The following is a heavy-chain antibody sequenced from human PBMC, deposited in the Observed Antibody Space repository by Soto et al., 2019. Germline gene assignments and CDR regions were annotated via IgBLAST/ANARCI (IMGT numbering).Heavy chain of an antibody. CDR2: IYHSGGT. D-gene: IGHD2-21*02. V-gene: IGHV4-30-2*01. CDR3: ARGGDYYFDS. Sequence: SETLSLTCAVSGDSITSGGFSWSWIRQPPGKGLEWIGYIYHSGGTRYNPSLKSRVTISINRSKNQFSLKMSSVTATDTAVYYCARGGDYYFDSWGQGTLVTVSS. J-gene: IGHJ4*02. CDR1: GDSITSGGFS.